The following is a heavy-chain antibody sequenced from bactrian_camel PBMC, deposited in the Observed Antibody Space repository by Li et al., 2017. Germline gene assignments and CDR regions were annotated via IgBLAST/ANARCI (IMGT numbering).Heavy chain of an antibody. Sequence: HVQLVESGGGSVQAGGSLRLSCVASESTFRNYCMGWLRQAPGKEREGVAGIWNGNKYYADSVKGRFTISQDNAKDTMYLQMNSLKHEDTAMYFCAAVREGYCSGGWWLLPKGPYVNWGQGTQVTVS. D-gene: IGHD2*01. CDR1: ESTFRNYC. CDR3: AAVREGYCSGGWWLLPKGPYVN. J-gene: IGHJ4*01. CDR2: IWNGNK. V-gene: IGHV3S9*01.